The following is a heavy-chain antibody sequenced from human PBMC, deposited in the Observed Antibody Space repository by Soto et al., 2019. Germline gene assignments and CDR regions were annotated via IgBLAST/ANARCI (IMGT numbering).Heavy chain of an antibody. CDR2: VYYRGRS. V-gene: IGHV4-39*01. CDR1: GGSVSNSNYY. J-gene: IGHJ4*02. CDR3: VSQRTSVLTQAYFDY. D-gene: IGHD2-8*01. Sequence: RSLTFTVSGGSVSNSNYYWGWIRQSPGKGLEWIGSVYYRGRSYSKSSVKSRVTISVDTSKNQFSLNLNSVTASDTAVYYCVSQRTSVLTQAYFDYWGQVPLLTVSS.